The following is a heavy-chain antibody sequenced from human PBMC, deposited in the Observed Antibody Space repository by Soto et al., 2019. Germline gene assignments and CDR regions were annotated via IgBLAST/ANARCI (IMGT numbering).Heavy chain of an antibody. CDR3: ARACSSNSCYDVFDY. CDR2: IYTSGST. V-gene: IGHV4-4*07. J-gene: IGHJ4*02. D-gene: IGHD2-2*01. Sequence: QVQLQESGPGLLKPSETLSLTCTVSGGSISSYYWSWIRQPAGKGLEWIGRIYTSGSTNYKPSLKSRVTMSVDTSKNQFSLKLSSVPAADTAVYYCARACSSNSCYDVFDYWGQGTLVTVSS. CDR1: GGSISSYY.